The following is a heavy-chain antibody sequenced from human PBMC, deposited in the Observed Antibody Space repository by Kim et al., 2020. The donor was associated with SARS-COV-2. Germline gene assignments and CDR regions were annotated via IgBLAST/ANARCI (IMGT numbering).Heavy chain of an antibody. Sequence: GNTGYAQKFQGRVTMTRNTSISTAYMELGSLRSEDTAVYYCARMLGAFDYWGQGTLVTVSS. CDR3: ARMLGAFDY. CDR2: GNT. V-gene: IGHV1-8*01. D-gene: IGHD1-26*01. J-gene: IGHJ4*02.